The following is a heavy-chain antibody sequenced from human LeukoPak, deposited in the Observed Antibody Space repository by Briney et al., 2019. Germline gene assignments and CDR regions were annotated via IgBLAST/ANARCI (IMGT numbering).Heavy chain of an antibody. Sequence: ASVKVSCKASGYTFTNHDINWVRQASGQGLEWMGWMNPKSGNTGYLQKFQGRVTMTRDTSMSTALRELSSLTSEDTAVYYCARGVNSQGTAMVLFDSWGRGSLVTVSA. J-gene: IGHJ4*02. CDR1: GYTFTNHD. CDR2: MNPKSGNT. D-gene: IGHD5-18*01. V-gene: IGHV1-8*01. CDR3: ARGVNSQGTAMVLFDS.